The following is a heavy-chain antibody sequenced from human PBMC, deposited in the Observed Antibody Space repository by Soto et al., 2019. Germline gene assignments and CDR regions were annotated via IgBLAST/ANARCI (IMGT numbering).Heavy chain of an antibody. Sequence: PGGSLRLSCAASGLIFSDYHMDWVRQAPGKGLEWVGRIRRKANSYTTEYAASVKGRFTISRDDSKNSLYLQMNSLKSEDTAVYYCAMLGGWSGGSSGMDVWGQGTTVTFSS. J-gene: IGHJ6*02. V-gene: IGHV3-72*01. CDR1: GLIFSDYH. D-gene: IGHD6-19*01. CDR2: IRRKANSYTT. CDR3: AMLGGWSGGSSGMDV.